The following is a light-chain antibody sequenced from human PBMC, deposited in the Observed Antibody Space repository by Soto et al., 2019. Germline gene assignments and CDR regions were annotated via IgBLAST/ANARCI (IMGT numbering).Light chain of an antibody. Sequence: EIVLTQSPGTLSLSPGERATLSCRASQSISSNYLAWYQQKPGQAPRILIFGASGRATGIPYRFSGSGSGTDFTLTISRLEPEDFAAYYCQQYGSFSRTFGQGTKVDI. V-gene: IGKV3-20*01. J-gene: IGKJ1*01. CDR3: QQYGSFSRT. CDR2: GAS. CDR1: QSISSNY.